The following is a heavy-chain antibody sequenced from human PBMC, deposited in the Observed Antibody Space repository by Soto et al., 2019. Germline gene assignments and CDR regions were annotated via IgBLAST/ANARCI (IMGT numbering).Heavy chain of an antibody. CDR1: GGSISSYY. V-gene: IGHV4-59*01. CDR3: ARSDYYGSGSPTFDL. J-gene: IGHJ2*01. D-gene: IGHD3-10*01. Sequence: SETLSLTCTVSGGSISSYYWSWIRQPPGKGLEWIGYIYYSGSTNYNPSLKSRVTISVDTSKNQFSLKLSSVTAADTAVYYCARSDYYGSGSPTFDLWGRGTLVTVSS. CDR2: IYYSGST.